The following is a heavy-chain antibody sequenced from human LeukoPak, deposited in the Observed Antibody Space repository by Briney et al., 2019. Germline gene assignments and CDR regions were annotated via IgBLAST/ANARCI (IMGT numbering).Heavy chain of an antibody. CDR3: ARDRTYYMDV. J-gene: IGHJ6*03. V-gene: IGHV3-23*01. D-gene: IGHD1-14*01. CDR2: ISVSGNT. CDR1: GFTLSSYA. Sequence: GGSLRLSCTAAGFTLSSYAMSWVRQGPGKGLEWVSAISVSGNTYHADSVKGRFTISRDSSKNTLYLQMNSLRAEDTAVYSCARDRTYYMDVWGKGTTVTVSS.